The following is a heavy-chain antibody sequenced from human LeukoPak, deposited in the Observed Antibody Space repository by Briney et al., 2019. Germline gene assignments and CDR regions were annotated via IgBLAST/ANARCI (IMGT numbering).Heavy chain of an antibody. Sequence: SETLSLTCTVSGYSISTGYYWDWIRQPPGKGLEWIGTFYHGGSTYYNPSLKSRATISVDTSKNQFSLNLTSVPAADTAVYYCARAMGSAARRQTIFDYWGQGTLVTVSS. CDR1: GYSISTGYY. D-gene: IGHD6-6*01. CDR2: FYHGGST. CDR3: ARAMGSAARRQTIFDY. J-gene: IGHJ4*02. V-gene: IGHV4-38-2*02.